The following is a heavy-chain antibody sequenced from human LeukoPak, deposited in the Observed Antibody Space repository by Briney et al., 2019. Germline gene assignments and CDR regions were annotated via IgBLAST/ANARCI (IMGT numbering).Heavy chain of an antibody. V-gene: IGHV3-30*18. CDR2: ISYDGRNE. CDR1: GFTFSDYG. J-gene: IGHJ4*02. Sequence: GGSLRLSCVASGFTFSDYGMLWVRQPPGKGLEWVAVISYDGRNEHYADSVKGRFTISRDNSKNTLYLQMNNLRAEDTAVYYCAKRRAADGYEYFYDYWGQGSLVTVSS. CDR3: AKRRAADGYEYFYDY. D-gene: IGHD6-13*01.